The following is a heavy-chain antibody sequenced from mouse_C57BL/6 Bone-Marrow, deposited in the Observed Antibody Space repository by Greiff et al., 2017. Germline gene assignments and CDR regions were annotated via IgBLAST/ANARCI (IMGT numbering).Heavy chain of an antibody. CDR3: ARGRTAQATWAWFAY. CDR2: IYPRSGNT. J-gene: IGHJ3*01. Sequence: QVQLQQSGAELARPGASVKLSCKASGYTFTSYGISWVKQRTGQGLEWIGEIYPRSGNTYYNEKFKGKATLTADKSSSTAYMELRSLTSEDSAVYFCARGRTAQATWAWFAYWGQGTLVTVSA. D-gene: IGHD3-2*02. V-gene: IGHV1-81*01. CDR1: GYTFTSYG.